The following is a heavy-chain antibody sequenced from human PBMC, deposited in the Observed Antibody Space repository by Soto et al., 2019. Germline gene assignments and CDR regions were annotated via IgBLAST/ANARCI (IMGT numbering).Heavy chain of an antibody. CDR2: IGVSSDA. V-gene: IGHV3-23*01. CDR3: AKNYFFDS. Sequence: PGGSLRLSCAPSGFTFSSYAMSWARQAPGKGLEWVSSIGVSSDAYYADSVKGRFTISRDNSRNTLYLQMNSLRAEDTALYYCAKNYFFDSWGQGTLVTVSS. J-gene: IGHJ4*02. CDR1: GFTFSSYA.